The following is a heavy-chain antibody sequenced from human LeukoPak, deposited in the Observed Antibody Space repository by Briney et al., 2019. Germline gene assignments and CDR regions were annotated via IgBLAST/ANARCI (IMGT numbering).Heavy chain of an antibody. CDR3: ARVHRGYSYGRLDY. V-gene: IGHV3-48*02. Sequence: HPGGSLRLSCAASGFAFSDYSMNWVRQAPGKGLEWVSYISSSDNTIHYADSVKGRFTISRDNAKNPLYLEMNSLRDEDTAVYYCARVHRGYSYGRLDYWGQGTLVTVSS. D-gene: IGHD5-18*01. J-gene: IGHJ4*02. CDR2: ISSSDNTI. CDR1: GFAFSDYS.